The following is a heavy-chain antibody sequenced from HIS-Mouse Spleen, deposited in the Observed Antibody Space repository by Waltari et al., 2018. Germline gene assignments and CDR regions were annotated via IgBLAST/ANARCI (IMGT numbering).Heavy chain of an antibody. J-gene: IGHJ2*01. D-gene: IGHD6-13*01. CDR1: GGSISSSSYY. V-gene: IGHV4-39*07. CDR2: IYYSGGT. CDR3: AREIPYSSSWYDWYFDP. Sequence: QLQLQESGPGLVKPSETLSLTCTVSGGSISSSSYYWGWIRQPPGKGLEWIGSIYYSGGTYYNPSLKSRVTISVDTSKNQFSLKLSSVTAADTAVYYCAREIPYSSSWYDWYFDPWGRGTLVTVSS.